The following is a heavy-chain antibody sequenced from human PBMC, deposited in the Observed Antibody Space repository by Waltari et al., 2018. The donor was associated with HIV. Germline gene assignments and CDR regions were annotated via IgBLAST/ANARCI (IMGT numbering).Heavy chain of an antibody. CDR2: IKQDGSEK. Sequence: EVQLVESGGGLVQPGGSLRLSCAASGFTFSSYWMSWVRQAPGKGLEWVANIKQDGSEKYYVDSVKGRFTISRDNAKNSLYLQMNSLRAEDTAVYYCARDQTPIVVVVAAIGPWDYWGQGTLVTVSS. V-gene: IGHV3-7*01. D-gene: IGHD2-15*01. CDR1: GFTFSSYW. CDR3: ARDQTPIVVVVAAIGPWDY. J-gene: IGHJ4*02.